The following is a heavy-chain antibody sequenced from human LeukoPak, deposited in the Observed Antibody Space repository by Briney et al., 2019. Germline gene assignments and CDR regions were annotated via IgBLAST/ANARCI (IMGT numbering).Heavy chain of an antibody. V-gene: IGHV4-4*02. CDR1: GGSISSSNW. D-gene: IGHD4-17*01. CDR2: IYHSGST. J-gene: IGHJ5*02. CDR3: ARGLDDYGDPGWFDP. Sequence: SETLSLTCAVSGGSISSSNWWSWVRQPPGQGLEWIGEIYHSGSTNYNPSLKSRVTISVDKSKNQFSLKLSSVTAADTAVYYCARGLDDYGDPGWFDPWGQGTLVTVSS.